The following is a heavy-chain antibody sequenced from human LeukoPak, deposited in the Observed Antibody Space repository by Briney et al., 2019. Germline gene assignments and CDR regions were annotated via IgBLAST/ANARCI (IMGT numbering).Heavy chain of an antibody. D-gene: IGHD3-16*01. CDR3: AKGGLRGGTYNDDF. J-gene: IGHJ4*02. Sequence: LPGGSLRLSCAASGFTVSSNYMSWVRQAPGKGLEWVSGISGSGGNTYYAEALTGRFTVSRDNSKNTLYLQMNSLRAEDTALYYCAKGGLRGGTYNDDFWGQGTLVTVSS. CDR2: ISGSGGNT. CDR1: GFTVSSNY. V-gene: IGHV3-23*01.